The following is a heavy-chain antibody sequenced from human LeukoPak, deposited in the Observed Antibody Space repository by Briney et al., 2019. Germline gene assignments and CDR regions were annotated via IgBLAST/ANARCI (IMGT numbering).Heavy chain of an antibody. CDR2: IYYSGST. D-gene: IGHD2-2*02. J-gene: IGHJ4*02. CDR3: ARVIRVYCSSTSCYMGFDY. CDR1: GGSISSSSYY. V-gene: IGHV4-39*07. Sequence: SETLSLTXTXSGGSISSSSYYWGWIRQPPGKGLEWIGSIYYSGSTYYNPPLKSRVTISVDTSKNQFSLKLSSVTAADTAVYYCARVIRVYCSSTSCYMGFDYWGQGTLVTVSS.